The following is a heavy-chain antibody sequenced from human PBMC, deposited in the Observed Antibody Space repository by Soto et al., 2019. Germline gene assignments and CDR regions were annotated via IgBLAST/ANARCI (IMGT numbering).Heavy chain of an antibody. CDR2: IYYSGFT. Sequence: PSETLSLTCTVSGGSITSGGYYWSWIRQHPGKGLEWIGYIYYSGFTYYNPSLKSRVTISVDTSKNQFSLKLSSVTAADTAVYYFARSGQQLARDYFEYWGQRTLVTGSS. CDR3: ARSGQQLARDYFEY. J-gene: IGHJ4*02. D-gene: IGHD6-13*01. V-gene: IGHV4-31*03. CDR1: GGSITSGGYY.